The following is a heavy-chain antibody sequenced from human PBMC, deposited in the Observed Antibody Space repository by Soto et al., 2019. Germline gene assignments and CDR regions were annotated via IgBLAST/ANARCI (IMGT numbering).Heavy chain of an antibody. CDR3: ARSRTFAGPLDAFDV. D-gene: IGHD3-3*01. V-gene: IGHV1-45*02. CDR2: ITPLNGDT. Sequence: QVQLVQSGAEVKETGSSVRVSCKASGYTFTYRYLHWVRQAPGQAFEWMGWITPLNGDTNIAKKLQDRVTITRDTPMSTAFMDLTSLRFEDTAMYYCARSRTFAGPLDAFDVWGLGTMIVVSS. J-gene: IGHJ3*01. CDR1: GYTFTYRY.